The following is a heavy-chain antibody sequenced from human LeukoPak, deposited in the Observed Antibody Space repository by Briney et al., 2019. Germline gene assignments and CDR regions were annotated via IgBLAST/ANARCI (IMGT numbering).Heavy chain of an antibody. J-gene: IGHJ5*02. D-gene: IGHD3-22*01. Sequence: SETLSLTCAVYGGSFSGYYWSWIRQPPGKGLEWIGEINHSGSTNYNPSLKSRVTISVDTSKNQFSLKLSSVTAANTAVYYCARVRARITMIVVVADNWFDPWGQGTLVTVSS. V-gene: IGHV4-34*01. CDR1: GGSFSGYY. CDR3: ARVRARITMIVVVADNWFDP. CDR2: INHSGST.